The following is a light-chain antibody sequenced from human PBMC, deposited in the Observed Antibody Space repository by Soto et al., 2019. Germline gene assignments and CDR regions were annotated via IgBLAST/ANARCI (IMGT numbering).Light chain of an antibody. CDR2: EVI. Sequence: QSALTQPASVSGSPGQSVTISCTGTTNDVGAYNYVSWYQHHPGKAPKLIIYEVINRPSGISNRFSGSKSGNTASLTISGLQAEDGSDYYFASCTHRRTVVFGSGTELTVL. CDR1: TNDVGAYNY. CDR3: ASCTHRRTVV. V-gene: IGLV2-14*01. J-gene: IGLJ2*01.